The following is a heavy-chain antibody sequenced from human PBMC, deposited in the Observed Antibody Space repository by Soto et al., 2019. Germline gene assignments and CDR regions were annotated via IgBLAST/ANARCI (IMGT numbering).Heavy chain of an antibody. CDR3: ARLATRYYFDY. D-gene: IGHD1-1*01. CDR2: IYYSGST. Sequence: SETLALTCTVSGGSISSYYWSWIRQPPGKGLEWIGYIYYSGSTNYNPSLKSRVTISVDTSKNQFSLKMSSVTAADTAVYYCARLATRYYFDYWGQGTLVTVSS. J-gene: IGHJ4*02. CDR1: GGSISSYY. V-gene: IGHV4-59*01.